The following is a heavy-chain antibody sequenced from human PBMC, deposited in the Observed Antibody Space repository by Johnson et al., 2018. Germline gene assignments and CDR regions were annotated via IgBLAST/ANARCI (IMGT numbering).Heavy chain of an antibody. CDR3: ARIKSGSYHQYYGMDV. CDR2: VYSGGST. CDR1: GFSFGDYA. J-gene: IGHJ6*02. D-gene: IGHD1-26*01. Sequence: VQLVQSGGGLVEPGRSLRLSCAASGFSFGDYAMSWFRQAPGKGLEWVSVVYSGGSTYYADSVRGRFTISRDTTTVYLQMNSLRVEDTAVYYCARIKSGSYHQYYGMDVWGQGTTVTVSS. V-gene: IGHV3-66*01.